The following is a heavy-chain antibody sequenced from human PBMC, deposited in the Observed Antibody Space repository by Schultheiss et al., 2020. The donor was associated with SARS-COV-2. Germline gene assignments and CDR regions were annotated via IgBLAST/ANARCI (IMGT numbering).Heavy chain of an antibody. CDR2: IKQDGSEK. D-gene: IGHD3-16*02. V-gene: IGHV3-7*01. Sequence: GGSLRLSCAASGFTFSSYWMHWVRQAPGKGLEWVANIKQDGSEKYYVDSVKGRFTISRDNAKNSLYLQMNSLRAEDTAVYYCARDGYVWGSYRFFDYWGQGTLVTVSS. J-gene: IGHJ4*02. CDR3: ARDGYVWGSYRFFDY. CDR1: GFTFSSYW.